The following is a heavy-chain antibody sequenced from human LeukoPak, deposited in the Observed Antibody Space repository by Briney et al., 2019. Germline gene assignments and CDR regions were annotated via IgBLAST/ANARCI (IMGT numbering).Heavy chain of an antibody. Sequence: GGSLRLSCAASGFTFSSYAMHWVRQAPGKGLEWVAVISYDGSNKYYADSVKGRFTISRDNSKNTLYLQMNSLRAEDTAVYYCARVFGYYDYVFDYWGQGTLVTVSS. CDR2: ISYDGSNK. V-gene: IGHV3-30-3*01. CDR3: ARVFGYYDYVFDY. D-gene: IGHD3-16*01. CDR1: GFTFSSYA. J-gene: IGHJ4*02.